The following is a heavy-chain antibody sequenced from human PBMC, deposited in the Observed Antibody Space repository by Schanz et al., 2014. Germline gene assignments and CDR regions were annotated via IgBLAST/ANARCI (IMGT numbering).Heavy chain of an antibody. Sequence: QIQLVQSGPEVKKPGATVKVSCKASGYIFINSGISWVRQAPGQRLEWMGWINTGSGDTKYSQNFQGGVTMTTDTSTSTVYMELRSLRSDDTAVYYCARDAADFYDILTEEDYWGQGTLVTVSS. CDR2: INTGSGDT. J-gene: IGHJ4*02. CDR3: ARDAADFYDILTEEDY. D-gene: IGHD3-9*01. V-gene: IGHV1-18*01. CDR1: GYIFINSG.